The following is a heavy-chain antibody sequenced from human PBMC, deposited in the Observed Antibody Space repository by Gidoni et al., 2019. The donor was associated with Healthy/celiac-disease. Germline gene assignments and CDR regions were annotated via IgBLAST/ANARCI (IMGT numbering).Heavy chain of an antibody. J-gene: IGHJ6*03. D-gene: IGHD6-13*01. V-gene: IGHV5-51*03. Sequence: EVQLVQSGAEVKKPGESLKISCKGSGYSFTSYWIGWVRQMPGKGLEWMGIIYPGDSDTRYSPSFQGQVTISADKSISTAYLQWSSLKASDTAMYYCARTGWVEQPPTWDYYYYMDVWGKGTTVTVSS. CDR3: ARTGWVEQPPTWDYYYYMDV. CDR2: IYPGDSDT. CDR1: GYSFTSYW.